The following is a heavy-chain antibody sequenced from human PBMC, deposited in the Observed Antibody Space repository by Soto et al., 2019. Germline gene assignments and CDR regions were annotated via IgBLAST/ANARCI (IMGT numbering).Heavy chain of an antibody. CDR1: GFPFNNYA. CDR2: ISYDGSNS. J-gene: IGHJ6*02. Sequence: QVQLVESGGGVVQPGTSLRLSCAASGFPFNNYAMLWVRQRPGKGLDWVAVISYDGSNSYYSDSVKGRFTVSRDRSKNTLSLQMNSLRVEDTAVYYCAKGILSATFAPYAMDVWGQGTTVTVSS. V-gene: IGHV3-30*18. CDR3: AKGILSATFAPYAMDV. D-gene: IGHD3-16*01.